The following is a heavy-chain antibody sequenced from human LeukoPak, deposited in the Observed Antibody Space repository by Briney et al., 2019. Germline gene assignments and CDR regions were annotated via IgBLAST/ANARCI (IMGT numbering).Heavy chain of an antibody. V-gene: IGHV3-21*01. CDR3: ARWSPQSYRKYYLDS. Sequence: GGSLRLSCAASGFTFSTYSLNWVRQAPGKGLEWLSSLSGDKKYIYYADSVKGRFTISRDNAKNSLYLQMNSLSAEDTAVYYCARWSPQSYRKYYLDSWGQGTLVTVSS. J-gene: IGHJ4*02. CDR1: GFTFSTYS. CDR2: LSGDKKYI. D-gene: IGHD1-26*01.